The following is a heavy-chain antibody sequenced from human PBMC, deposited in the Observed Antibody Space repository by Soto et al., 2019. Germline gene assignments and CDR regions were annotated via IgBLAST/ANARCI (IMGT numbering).Heavy chain of an antibody. J-gene: IGHJ4*02. CDR2: IYHSGST. V-gene: IGHV4-4*02. Sequence: SETLSLTCAVSGGSISSSNWWSWVRQPPGKGLEWIGEIYHSGSTNYNPSLKSRVTISVDKSKNQFSLKLSSVTAADTAVYYCARLQGGSRSYSDADYWRQGTLVTLS. CDR3: ARLQGGSRSYSDADY. D-gene: IGHD3-10*01. CDR1: GGSISSSNW.